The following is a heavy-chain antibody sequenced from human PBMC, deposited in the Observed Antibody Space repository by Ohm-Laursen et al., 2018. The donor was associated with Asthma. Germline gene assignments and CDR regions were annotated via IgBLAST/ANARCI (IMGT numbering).Heavy chain of an antibody. CDR1: GYTFTSYA. V-gene: IGHV1-3*01. CDR2: INAGNGNT. CDR3: ARGSMVAGYYYYYGMDV. D-gene: IGHD6-19*01. Sequence: ASVKVSCKASGYTFTSYAMHWVRQAPGQRLEWMGWINAGNGNTKYSQKFQGRVTITRDTSASTAYMELSSLRSEDTAVYYCARGSMVAGYYYYYGMDVWGQGTTVTVSS. J-gene: IGHJ6*02.